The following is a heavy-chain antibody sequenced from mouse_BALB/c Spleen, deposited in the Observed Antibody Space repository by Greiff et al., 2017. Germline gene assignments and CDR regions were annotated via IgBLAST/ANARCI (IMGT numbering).Heavy chain of an antibody. CDR2: INPYNDGT. J-gene: IGHJ4*01. CDR3: AREGYYGKSYAMDY. D-gene: IGHD1-1*01. V-gene: IGHV1-14*01. Sequence: VQLKQSGPELVKPGASVKMSCKASGYTFTSYVMHWVKQKPGQGLEWIGYINPYNDGTKYNEKFKGKATLTSDKSSSTAYMELSSLTSEDSAVYYCAREGYYGKSYAMDYWGQGTSVTVSS. CDR1: GYTFTSYV.